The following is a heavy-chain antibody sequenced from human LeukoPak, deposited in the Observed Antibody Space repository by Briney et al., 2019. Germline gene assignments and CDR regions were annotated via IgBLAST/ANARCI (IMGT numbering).Heavy chain of an antibody. CDR1: GFTFSGSA. CDR2: IRSKANSYAT. Sequence: PGGSLRLSCAASGFTFSGSAMHWVRQASGKGLEWVGRIRSKANSYATAYAASVKGRFTISRDDSKNTAYLQMNSLKTEDTAVYYCTRLAGGYCSSTSCYNPDYWGQGTLVTVPS. J-gene: IGHJ4*02. CDR3: TRLAGGYCSSTSCYNPDY. D-gene: IGHD2-2*03. V-gene: IGHV3-73*01.